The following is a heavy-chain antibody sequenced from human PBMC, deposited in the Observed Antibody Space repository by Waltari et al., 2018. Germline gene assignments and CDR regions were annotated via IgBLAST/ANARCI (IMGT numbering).Heavy chain of an antibody. CDR1: GFTFSSYS. D-gene: IGHD6-19*01. CDR3: ARGRGWCDY. V-gene: IGHV3-21*01. CDR2: ISSSSSYI. Sequence: EVQLVESGGGLVKPGGSLRLSCAASGFTFSSYSMNLVRQAPGKGLEWVSSISSSSSYIYYADSVKGRFTISRDNSKNTLYLQMNSLRVEDTAVYYCARGRGWCDYWGQGTLVTVSS. J-gene: IGHJ4*02.